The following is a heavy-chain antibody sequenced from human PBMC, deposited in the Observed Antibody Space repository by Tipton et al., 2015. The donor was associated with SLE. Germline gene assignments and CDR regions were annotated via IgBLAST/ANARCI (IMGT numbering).Heavy chain of an antibody. V-gene: IGHV4-39*07. D-gene: IGHD2-21*01. Sequence: TLSLTCTVSGASISDYDWTWIRQPPGKRLEWIGSIYYSGSTYYNPSLKSRVTISVDTSENQFSLKLSSVTAADTAVYYCARHCQIYSFVYWGQGSLVTVSS. CDR1: GASISDYD. J-gene: IGHJ4*02. CDR2: IYYSGST. CDR3: ARHCQIYSFVY.